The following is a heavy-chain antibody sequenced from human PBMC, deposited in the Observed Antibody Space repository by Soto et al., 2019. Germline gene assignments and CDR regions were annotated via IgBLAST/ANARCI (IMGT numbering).Heavy chain of an antibody. CDR2: TYYKSMWYN. D-gene: IGHD1-26*01. Sequence: PSQTLSLTCAIFGDSVSSNSAAWVWIRQSPSRGLEWLGMTYYKSMWYNDYAVSVKSRITINPDTSKNQFSLQLNSVTPEDTAVYYCARDRDSGPNYIDYWGQGTLVTVSS. CDR3: ARDRDSGPNYIDY. J-gene: IGHJ4*02. CDR1: GDSVSSNSAA. V-gene: IGHV6-1*01.